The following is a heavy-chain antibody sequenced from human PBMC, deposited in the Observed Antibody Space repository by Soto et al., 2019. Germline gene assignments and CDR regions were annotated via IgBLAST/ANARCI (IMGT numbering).Heavy chain of an antibody. CDR2: ISSLNGNT. V-gene: IGHV1-18*04. D-gene: IGHD4-17*01. CDR3: ARGTVTSGRWFGP. J-gene: IGHJ5*02. CDR1: DSTFTGYT. Sequence: QVHLVQSETEVKEPGASVTVSCKTSDSTFTGYTINWVRQAPGQGLEWLGWISSLNGNTNYARKYQGRLTMTTNTSATTAYMELGSLRSDDTAVYFCARGTVTSGRWFGPWGQGTLVTVSS.